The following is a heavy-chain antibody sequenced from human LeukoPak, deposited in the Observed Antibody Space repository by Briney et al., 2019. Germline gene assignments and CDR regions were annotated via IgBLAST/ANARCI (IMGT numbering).Heavy chain of an antibody. CDR1: GGSISSYY. V-gene: IGHV4-59*01. Sequence: SETLSLTCTVSGGSISSYYWSWIRQPPGKGLEWIGYIYYSGSTNYKPSLKSRVTISAVTSKNQFSLKLSSVTAADTAVYYWARGAQAFDIWGQGTMVTVSS. J-gene: IGHJ3*02. CDR2: IYYSGST. CDR3: ARGAQAFDI.